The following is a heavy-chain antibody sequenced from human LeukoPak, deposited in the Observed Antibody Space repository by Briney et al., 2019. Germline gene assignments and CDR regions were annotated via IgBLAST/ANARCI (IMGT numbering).Heavy chain of an antibody. Sequence: SMKVSCKASGGTFSSYAISWVRQAPGQGLEWMGGIIPIFGTANYAQKFQGRVTITADESTSTAYMELSSLRSEDTAVYYCARSCGGSCYSRDSSGWFHDAFDIWGQGTMVTVSS. J-gene: IGHJ3*02. CDR3: ARSCGGSCYSRDSSGWFHDAFDI. CDR1: GGTFSSYA. CDR2: IIPIFGTA. D-gene: IGHD2-15*01. V-gene: IGHV1-69*13.